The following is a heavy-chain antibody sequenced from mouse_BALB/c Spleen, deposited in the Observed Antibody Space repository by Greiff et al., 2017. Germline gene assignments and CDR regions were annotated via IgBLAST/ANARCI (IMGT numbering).Heavy chain of an antibody. Sequence: QVQLQQSGAELVKPGASVKLSCKASGYTFTSYYMYWVKQRPGQGLEWIGEINPSNGGTNFNEKFKSKATLTVDKSSSTAYMQLSSLTSEDSAVYYCTRSTMITRYAMDYWGQGTSVTVSS. V-gene: IGHV1S81*02. CDR3: TRSTMITRYAMDY. J-gene: IGHJ4*01. D-gene: IGHD2-4*01. CDR1: GYTFTSYY. CDR2: INPSNGGT.